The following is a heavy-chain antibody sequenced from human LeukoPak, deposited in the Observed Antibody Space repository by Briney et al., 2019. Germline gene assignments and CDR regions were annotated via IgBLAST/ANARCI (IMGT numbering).Heavy chain of an antibody. V-gene: IGHV3-21*01. Sequence: NPGESLRLSCAASGFTFSSYGLNWVRQAPGKGLEWVSTISSGGHIYYEDSVKGRFTIFRDNAKNSLYLQMNSLRAEDTAVYYCARDQDGGKYYYESSGYSHWGQGILVTVSS. J-gene: IGHJ4*02. CDR1: GFTFSSYG. D-gene: IGHD3-22*01. CDR3: ARDQDGGKYYYESSGYSH. CDR2: ISSGGHI.